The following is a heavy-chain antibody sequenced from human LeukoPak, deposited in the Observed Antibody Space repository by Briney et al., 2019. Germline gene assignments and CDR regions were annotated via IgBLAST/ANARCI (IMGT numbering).Heavy chain of an antibody. CDR1: GGSISSSNW. CDR3: ARVVLMVYATHFDY. Sequence: PSETLSLTCAVSGGSISSSNWWSWVRQPPGKGLEWIGEIYHSGSTNYNPSLKSRVTISVDKSKNQFSLKLSSVTAADTAVYYCARVVLMVYATHFDYWGQGTLVTVSS. D-gene: IGHD2-8*01. J-gene: IGHJ4*02. CDR2: IYHSGST. V-gene: IGHV4-4*02.